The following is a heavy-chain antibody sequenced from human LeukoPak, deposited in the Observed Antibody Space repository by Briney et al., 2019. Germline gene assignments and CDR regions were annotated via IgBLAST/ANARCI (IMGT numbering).Heavy chain of an antibody. CDR1: GFTFSSYW. CDR2: IKQDGREK. V-gene: IGHV3-7*01. Sequence: GGSLRLSCAASGFTFSSYWMSWVRQAPGKGREWVANIKQDGREKYYVDSVKGRFTISRDNAKNSLYLQMNRLRAEDTAVYYCARADYDYVWGSYRQYYFDYWGQGTLVTVSS. CDR3: ARADYDYVWGSYRQYYFDY. J-gene: IGHJ4*02. D-gene: IGHD3-16*02.